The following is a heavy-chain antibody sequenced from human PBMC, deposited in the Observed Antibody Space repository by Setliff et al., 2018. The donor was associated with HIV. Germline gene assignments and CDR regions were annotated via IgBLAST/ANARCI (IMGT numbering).Heavy chain of an antibody. V-gene: IGHV4-59*08. D-gene: IGHD5-12*01. Sequence: SETLSLTCTVSGDSIRGYYWSWIRQPPGKGLEWMGYVFYTGFAAYNHSLKSRLTISIDTAKSQFSLTLTSVTAADTAVYYCARQMPIPGIAITPVDYWGQGALVTVSS. CDR2: VFYTGFA. CDR3: ARQMPIPGIAITPVDY. CDR1: GDSIRGYY. J-gene: IGHJ4*02.